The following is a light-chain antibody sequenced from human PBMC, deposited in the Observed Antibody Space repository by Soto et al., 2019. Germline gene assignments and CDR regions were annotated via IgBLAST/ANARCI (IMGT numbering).Light chain of an antibody. Sequence: QSVLTQPASVSGSPGQSITISFTGTGSDVGSYNYVSWYQQHPGKAPKLMIYEVSDRPSGISSRFSGSKSGNTASLTISGLQTEDEADYYCSSYTSSSTLFGTGTKV. CDR1: GSDVGSYNY. J-gene: IGLJ1*01. CDR2: EVS. CDR3: SSYTSSSTL. V-gene: IGLV2-14*01.